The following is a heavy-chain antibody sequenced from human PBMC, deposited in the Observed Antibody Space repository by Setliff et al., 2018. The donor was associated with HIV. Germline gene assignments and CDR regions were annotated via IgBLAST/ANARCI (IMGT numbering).Heavy chain of an antibody. CDR1: GYIFSDYY. CDR2: INPTGGST. CDR3: ARWMGSGSPVAFDY. J-gene: IGHJ4*02. Sequence: ASVKVSCKASGYIFSDYYIHWVRQAPGQGLEWMGIINPTGGSTTYAQKFQGRVTMTRDMSTSTVYMELSSLRAEDTSVYYCARWMGSGSPVAFDYWGQGTLVTVSS. D-gene: IGHD6-19*01. V-gene: IGHV1-46*01.